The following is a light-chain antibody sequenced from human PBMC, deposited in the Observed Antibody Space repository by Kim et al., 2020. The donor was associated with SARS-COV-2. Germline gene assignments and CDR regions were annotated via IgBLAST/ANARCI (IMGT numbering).Light chain of an antibody. J-gene: IGLJ3*02. CDR2: DNN. V-gene: IGLV1-51*01. Sequence: KVPISCPGSSSNIGNKYVSWYQQLPGTAPKLLIYDNNKRPSGIPDRFSGSKSGTSATLGITGLQTGDEADYYCGTWDSSLSALNWVFGGGTQLTVL. CDR3: GTWDSSLSALNWV. CDR1: SSNIGNKY.